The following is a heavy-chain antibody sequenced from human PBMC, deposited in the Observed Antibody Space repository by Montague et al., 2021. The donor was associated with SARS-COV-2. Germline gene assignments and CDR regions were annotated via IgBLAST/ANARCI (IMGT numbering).Heavy chain of an antibody. CDR3: AKSAWGVTDAFNI. J-gene: IGHJ3*02. D-gene: IGHD1-26*01. V-gene: IGHV3-23*03. CDR1: EFAFSSYA. Sequence: SLRLSCAASEFAFSSYAMSWVRPAPGKGLEWVSAIYSGGSSTFYADSVKGRFTISRDNSKNTLYLQMNSLRAEDTAVYYCAKSAWGVTDAFNIWGQGTMVTVSS. CDR2: IYSGGSST.